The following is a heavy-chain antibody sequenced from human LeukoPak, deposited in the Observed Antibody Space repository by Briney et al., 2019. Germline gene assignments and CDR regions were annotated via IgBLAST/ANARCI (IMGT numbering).Heavy chain of an antibody. D-gene: IGHD3-10*01. V-gene: IGHV4-4*02. CDR3: ARGGQYGSGSYYNDY. J-gene: IGHJ4*02. Sequence: SGTLSLTCAVSGGSISRSNWWSWVRQPPGKGLEWIGSIYYSGSTYYNPSLKSRVTISVGTSKNQFSLKLSSVTAADTAVYYCARGGQYGSGSYYNDYWGQGTLVTVSS. CDR1: GGSISRSNW. CDR2: IYYSGST.